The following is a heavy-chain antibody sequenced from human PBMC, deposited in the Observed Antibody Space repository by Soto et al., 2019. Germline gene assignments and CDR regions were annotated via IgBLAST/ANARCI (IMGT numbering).Heavy chain of an antibody. J-gene: IGHJ4*02. CDR3: ETQGWGGG. CDR2: TIPPYGTT. V-gene: IGHV1-69*01. CDR1: GNTFSNYA. Sequence: QVQLVQSGAELKKPGSSVKVSCKASGNTFSNYAISWVRQAPGQGLEWMGGTIPPYGTTNYAREFQDRITNTAEESTSTVYMELSSLRSEDTAVYYCETQGWGGGWGQGTLVTVSS. D-gene: IGHD3-16*01.